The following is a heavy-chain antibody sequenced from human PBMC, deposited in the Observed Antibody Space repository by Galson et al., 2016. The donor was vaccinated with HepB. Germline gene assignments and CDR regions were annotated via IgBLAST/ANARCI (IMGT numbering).Heavy chain of an antibody. CDR3: ASHCGGDCYENVADAFDI. CDR1: SGSINSRYY. V-gene: IGHV4-39*01. D-gene: IGHD2-21*01. J-gene: IGHJ3*02. Sequence: SETLSLTCTVSSGSINSRYYWGWIRQPPGKGLEWIGSVYYTGTTYYDPSLKSRVSISVDTSMNQFSLWFTSVTASDTAVYYCASHCGGDCYENVADAFDIWGRAQWSPSPQ. CDR2: VYYTGTT.